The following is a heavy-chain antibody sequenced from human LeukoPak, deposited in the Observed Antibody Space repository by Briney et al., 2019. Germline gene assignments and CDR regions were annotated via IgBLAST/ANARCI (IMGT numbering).Heavy chain of an antibody. D-gene: IGHD5-12*01. CDR3: TRDSGYEFDY. Sequence: SGGSLRLSCAASGFTFSSYSINWVRQALGKGLEWVSYIRSDTSTKYYADSVKGRFTISRDNAKNSVYRQMNSLRAEDTAVYYCTRDSGYEFDYWGQGTLVTVSS. J-gene: IGHJ4*02. CDR2: IRSDTSTK. CDR1: GFTFSSYS. V-gene: IGHV3-48*04.